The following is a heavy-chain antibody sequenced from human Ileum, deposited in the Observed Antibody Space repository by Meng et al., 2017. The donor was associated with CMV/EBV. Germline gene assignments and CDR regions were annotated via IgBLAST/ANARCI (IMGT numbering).Heavy chain of an antibody. CDR3: TKGGVYSSSWGDY. V-gene: IGHV3-11*01. J-gene: IGHJ4*02. CDR1: GFNFDEYY. CDR2: IDISSTTI. D-gene: IGHD6-13*01. Sequence: GGSLRLSCVASGFNFDEYYMSWVRQAPGKGLEWVAYIDISSTTIHYGGSLRGRFTVSRDNARNSLYLQMDSLRAEDTAVYYCTKGGVYSSSWGDYWGQGTLVTGSS.